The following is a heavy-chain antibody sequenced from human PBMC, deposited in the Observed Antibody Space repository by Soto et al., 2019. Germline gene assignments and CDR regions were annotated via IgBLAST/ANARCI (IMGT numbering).Heavy chain of an antibody. Sequence: QVQLVESGGGVVQPGRSLRLSCAASGFTFSSYGMHWVRQAPGKGLEWVAVISYDGSNKYYADSVKGRFTISRDNSKNTLYLQMNSLRAEDTAVYYCAKAGAGLLWFGESYDYWGQGTLVTVSS. CDR3: AKAGAGLLWFGESYDY. J-gene: IGHJ4*02. CDR1: GFTFSSYG. V-gene: IGHV3-30*18. D-gene: IGHD3-10*01. CDR2: ISYDGSNK.